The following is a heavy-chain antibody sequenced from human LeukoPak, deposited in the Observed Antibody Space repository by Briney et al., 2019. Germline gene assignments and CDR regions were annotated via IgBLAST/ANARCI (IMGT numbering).Heavy chain of an antibody. V-gene: IGHV3-21*01. D-gene: IGHD4-11*01. CDR1: GFTFSSYS. J-gene: IGHJ4*02. Sequence: GGSLRLSCGAFGFTFSSYSMNWVRQAPGKGLEWVSSSSGSGAYIYYADSVKGRFTISRDNAKNSLYLQMNSLRAEDTAMYYCARDLYGNYALDYWGQGILVTVSS. CDR2: SSGSGAYI. CDR3: ARDLYGNYALDY.